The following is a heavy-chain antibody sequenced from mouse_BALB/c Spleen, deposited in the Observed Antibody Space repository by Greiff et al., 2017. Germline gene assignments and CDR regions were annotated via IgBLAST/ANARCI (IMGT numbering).Heavy chain of an antibody. V-gene: IGHV1S137*01. D-gene: IGHD2-1*01. CDR2: ISTYYGDA. CDR3: AKGNTFAY. Sequence: QVQLKESGAELVRPGVSVKISCKGSGYTFTDYAMHWVKQSHAKSLEWIGVISTYYGDASYNQKFKGKATMTVDKSSSTAYMELARLTSEDSAIYYGAKGNTFAYWGQGTLVTVSA. CDR1: GYTFTDYA. J-gene: IGHJ3*01.